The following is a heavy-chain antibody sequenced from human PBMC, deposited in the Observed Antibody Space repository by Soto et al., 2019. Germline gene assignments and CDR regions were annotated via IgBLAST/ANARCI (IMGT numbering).Heavy chain of an antibody. CDR3: ARDHWNDGAGFDY. J-gene: IGHJ4*02. CDR1: GYTFTGYY. CDR2: INPNSGGT. V-gene: IGHV1-2*02. Sequence: GASVKVSCKASGYTFTGYYMHWVRQAPGQGLEWMGWINPNSGGTNYAQKFQGRVTMTRDTSISTAYMELSRLRSDDTAVYYCARDHWNDGAGFDYWGLGTLVTVS. D-gene: IGHD1-1*01.